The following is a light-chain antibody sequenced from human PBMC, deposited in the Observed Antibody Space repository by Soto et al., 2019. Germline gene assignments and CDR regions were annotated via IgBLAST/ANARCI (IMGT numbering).Light chain of an antibody. CDR2: DAS. CDR1: QSVNIY. J-gene: IGKJ4*01. CDR3: QQRSNWRVT. Sequence: EIVLTQSPVTLSLSPGERATLSCRASQSVNIYLAWYQQKPGQAPRLLIYDASNRATGIPARFSGSGSGTDFTLTISSLEPEDIAVYYCQQRSNWRVTFGGGTKVDNK. V-gene: IGKV3-11*01.